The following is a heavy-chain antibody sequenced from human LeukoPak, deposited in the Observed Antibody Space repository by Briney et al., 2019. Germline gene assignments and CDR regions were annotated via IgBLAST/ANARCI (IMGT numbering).Heavy chain of an antibody. CDR1: GCTFSSCA. J-gene: IGHJ4*02. CDR2: IIPIFGTA. V-gene: IGHV1-69*05. D-gene: IGHD1-20*01. Sequence: VKVSCKASGCTFSSCALNWVRQPPGQGLEWMGGIIPIFGTANYAQKFQGRVTITTNESTSTAYMELSSLRTEDTAVYYCSKENHNWKAFDYWGQGTLVTVSS. CDR3: SKENHNWKAFDY.